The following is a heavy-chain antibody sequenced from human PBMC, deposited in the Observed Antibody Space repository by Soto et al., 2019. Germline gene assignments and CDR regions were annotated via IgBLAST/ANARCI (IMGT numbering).Heavy chain of an antibody. J-gene: IGHJ4*02. V-gene: IGHV3-9*01. CDR2: ISWNSGSI. Sequence: EVQLVESGGGLVQPGRSLRLSCAASGFTFDDYAMHWVRQAPGKGLEWVSGISWNSGSIGYADSVKGRFTISRDNAKNSLYLQRNSLRAEDTALYYCAKNAGTPGGPRYYFDYWGQGTLVTVSS. CDR3: AKNAGTPGGPRYYFDY. CDR1: GFTFDDYA. D-gene: IGHD1-26*01.